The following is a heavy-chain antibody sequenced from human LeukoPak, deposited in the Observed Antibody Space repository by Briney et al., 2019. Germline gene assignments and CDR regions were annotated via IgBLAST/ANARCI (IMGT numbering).Heavy chain of an antibody. J-gene: IGHJ6*03. V-gene: IGHV4-34*01. D-gene: IGHD2-2*01. CDR2: INHSGST. CDR3: ARGVVVVVPAARGLRYYYMDV. Sequence: SETLSLTCAVYGGSFSGYYWSWIRQPPGKGLEWIGEINHSGSTNYNPSLKSRVTISVDTSKNQFSLKLSSVTAADTAVYYCARGVVVVVPAARGLRYYYMDVWGKGTTVTVSS. CDR1: GGSFSGYY.